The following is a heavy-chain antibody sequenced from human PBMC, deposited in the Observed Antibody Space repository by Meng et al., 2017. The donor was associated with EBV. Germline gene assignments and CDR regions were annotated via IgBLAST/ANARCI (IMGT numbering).Heavy chain of an antibody. J-gene: IGHJ4*02. CDR3: ARVGIAVAGTGDY. Sequence: HVQLVQSGAGVKKPGASVKVSCKASGYTFTGYYMHWVRQAPGQGLEWMGRINPNSGGTNYAQKFQGRVTMTRDTSISTAYMELSRLRSDDTAVYYCARVGIAVAGTGDYWGQGTLVTVSS. CDR1: GYTFTGYY. D-gene: IGHD6-19*01. CDR2: INPNSGGT. V-gene: IGHV1-2*06.